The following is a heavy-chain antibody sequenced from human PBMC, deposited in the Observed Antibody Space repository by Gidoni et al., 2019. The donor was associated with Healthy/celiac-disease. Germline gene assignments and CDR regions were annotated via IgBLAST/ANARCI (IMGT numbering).Heavy chain of an antibody. D-gene: IGHD3-10*01. CDR2: IYSGGST. V-gene: IGHV3-53*04. J-gene: IGHJ4*02. CDR3: ASFGGNGRGDY. CDR1: GFTVSSNY. Sequence: VQLVESGGGLVQPGGSLRLSCAASGFTVSSNYMSWVRQAPGKGLEWVPVIYSGGSTYYADSVKGRFTISRHNAKNTLYLQMNSRRAEDTAVYYCASFGGNGRGDYWGQGTLVTVSS.